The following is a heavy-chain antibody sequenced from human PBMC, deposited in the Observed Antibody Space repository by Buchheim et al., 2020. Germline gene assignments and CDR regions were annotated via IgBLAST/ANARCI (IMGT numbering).Heavy chain of an antibody. D-gene: IGHD2-15*01. CDR1: GFTVSSNY. CDR2: IYSGGST. J-gene: IGHJ6*02. V-gene: IGHV3-66*01. CDR3: ARVTSGGYYYYYYGMDV. Sequence: EVQLVESGGGLVQPGGSLRLSCAASGFTVSSNYMSWVRQAPGKGLEWVSVIYSGGSTYYADSVKGRFTISRDNSKNTLYLQMDSLRAEDTAVYYCARVTSGGYYYYYYGMDVWGQGTT.